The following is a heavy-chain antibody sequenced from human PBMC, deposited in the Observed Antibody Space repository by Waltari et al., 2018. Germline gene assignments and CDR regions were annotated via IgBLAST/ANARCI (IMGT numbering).Heavy chain of an antibody. CDR1: EFTFSSFA. CDR3: ARDYCDRTNCHGMDV. CDR2: ISYNERNT. D-gene: IGHD3-22*01. Sequence: QVQLVESGGGVVQPGRSLSLSCAASEFTFSSFAMHWVRQAPGKGLEWVAVISYNERNTYYVDSVKGRFTISRDNSKKMLYLQMNSLRAEDTAVYYCARDYCDRTNCHGMDVWGQGTTVTVSS. V-gene: IGHV3-30*04. J-gene: IGHJ6*02.